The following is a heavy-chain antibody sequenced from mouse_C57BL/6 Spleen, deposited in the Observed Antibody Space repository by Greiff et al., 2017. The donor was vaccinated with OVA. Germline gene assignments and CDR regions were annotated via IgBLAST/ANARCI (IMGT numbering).Heavy chain of an antibody. J-gene: IGHJ2*01. V-gene: IGHV7-3*01. D-gene: IGHD3-3*01. CDR3: ARYRDLRGFDY. CDR1: GFTFTDYY. Sequence: EVMLVESGGGLVQPGGSLSLSCAASGFTFTDYYMSWVRQPPGKALEWLGFIRNKANGYTTEYSASVKGRFTISRDNSQSILYLQMNALRAEDSATYYCARYRDLRGFDYWGQGTTLTVSS. CDR2: IRNKANGYTT.